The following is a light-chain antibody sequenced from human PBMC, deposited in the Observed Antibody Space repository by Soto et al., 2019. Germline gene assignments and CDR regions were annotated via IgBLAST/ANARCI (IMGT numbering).Light chain of an antibody. CDR1: TSNIGSKY. CDR3: AAWDGGLSWLV. Sequence: QSVLTQPPSSSGPPGQRVAIPCSGSTSNIGSKYVYWYQQLPGTAPKLLIYRDNQRPSGVPDRFSGSKSGTSASLAISGLRSEDEADYYGAAWDGGLSWLVFGGGTQLTVL. J-gene: IGLJ3*02. CDR2: RDN. V-gene: IGLV1-47*01.